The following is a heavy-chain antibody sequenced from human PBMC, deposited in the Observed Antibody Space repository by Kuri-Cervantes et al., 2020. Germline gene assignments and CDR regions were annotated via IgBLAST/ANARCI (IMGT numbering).Heavy chain of an antibody. CDR3: ARDGQDCSGGSCYSPVDY. CDR2: IIPIFGTA. CDR1: GGTFSSYA. V-gene: IGHV1-69*13. D-gene: IGHD2-15*01. J-gene: IGHJ4*02. Sequence: SVKVSCKASGGTFSSYAISWVRQAPGQGLEWMGGIIPIFGTANYAQKFQGRVTITADESTSTAYMELSSLRSEDTAVYYCARDGQDCSGGSCYSPVDYWGQGTLVIVSS.